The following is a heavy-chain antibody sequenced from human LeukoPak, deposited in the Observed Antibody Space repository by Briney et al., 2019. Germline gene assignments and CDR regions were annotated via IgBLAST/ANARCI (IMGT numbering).Heavy chain of an antibody. CDR3: AKAGYSSSRESGRKYYFDY. Sequence: PGGSLRLSCAASGFTFSSYAMSWVRQAPGKGLEWVSAISGSGGSTYYADSVKGRFTISRDNSKNTLYLQMNSLRAEDTAVYYCAKAGYSSSRESGRKYYFDYWGQGTLVTVSS. CDR2: ISGSGGST. J-gene: IGHJ4*02. CDR1: GFTFSSYA. D-gene: IGHD6-13*01. V-gene: IGHV3-23*01.